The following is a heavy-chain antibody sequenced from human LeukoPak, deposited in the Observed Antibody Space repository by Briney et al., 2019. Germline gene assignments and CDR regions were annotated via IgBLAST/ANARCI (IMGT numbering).Heavy chain of an antibody. J-gene: IGHJ4*02. CDR3: ARLGMAGAYRLFDY. V-gene: IGHV4-59*08. CDR1: GGSISSYY. D-gene: IGHD1-26*01. CDR2: IYYSGST. Sequence: PSETLSLTCTVSGGSISSYYWSWIRQPPGKGLEWIGYIYYSGSTNYNPSLKSRVTISVETSKNRFSLKLSSVTAADTAVYYCARLGMAGAYRLFDYWGQGTLVTVSS.